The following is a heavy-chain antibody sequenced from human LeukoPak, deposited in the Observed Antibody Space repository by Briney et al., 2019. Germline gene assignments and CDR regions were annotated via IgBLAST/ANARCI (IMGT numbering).Heavy chain of an antibody. D-gene: IGHD6-6*01. V-gene: IGHV1-18*01. CDR3: AREGGEYSSSMGYYYYGMDD. J-gene: IGHJ6*02. Sequence: ASVKVSCKASGYTFTSYGISWVRQAPGQGLEWMGWISAYNTNTNYAQKLQGRVTMTTDTSTSTAYMELRSLRSDDTAVYYCAREGGEYSSSMGYYYYGMDDWGQGTTVSVSS. CDR2: ISAYNTNT. CDR1: GYTFTSYG.